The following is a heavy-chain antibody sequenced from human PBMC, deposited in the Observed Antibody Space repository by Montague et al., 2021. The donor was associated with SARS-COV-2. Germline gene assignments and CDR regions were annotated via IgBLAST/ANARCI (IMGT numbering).Heavy chain of an antibody. CDR3: ARDRGDAAESVLDY. J-gene: IGHJ4*02. CDR2: ISAYNGNP. Sequence: SVKVSCTASGYNLNIYGISWVRQAPGQGLEWMGWISAYNGNPNYAQKLQGRVTMTTDTSTSTAYMELRSLRSDDTAVYYCARDRGDAAESVLDYWGQGTLVTVSS. CDR1: GYNLNIYG. V-gene: IGHV1-18*01. D-gene: IGHD6-13*01.